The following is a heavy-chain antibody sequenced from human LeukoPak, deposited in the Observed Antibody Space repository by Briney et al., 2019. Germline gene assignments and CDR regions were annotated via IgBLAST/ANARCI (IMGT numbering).Heavy chain of an antibody. CDR2: IWSDGSNK. Sequence: PGGSLRLSCAASGFTFSDYGIHWVRRAPGKGLEWVAVIWSDGSNKYYADSAKGRFTISRDNSRKTLYLQMNSLRVEDTAVYYCVRASGSFDYWGQGTLVTVSS. J-gene: IGHJ4*02. V-gene: IGHV3-33*01. D-gene: IGHD3-10*01. CDR3: VRASGSFDY. CDR1: GFTFSDYG.